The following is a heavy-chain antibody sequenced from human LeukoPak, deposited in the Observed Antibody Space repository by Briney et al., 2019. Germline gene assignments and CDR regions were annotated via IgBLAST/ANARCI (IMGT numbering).Heavy chain of an antibody. D-gene: IGHD2-21*02. Sequence: PGGSLRLSCSASGFTFSSYAIQWVRQAPGKGLEYVSAISSNGGSIYHADSVKGRFTISRDNSKNTLYLQMSSLRAEDTAVYYCAREGRCGGDCYYDYWGQGTLVTVSS. J-gene: IGHJ4*02. CDR3: AREGRCGGDCYYDY. V-gene: IGHV3-64D*06. CDR2: ISSNGGSI. CDR1: GFTFSSYA.